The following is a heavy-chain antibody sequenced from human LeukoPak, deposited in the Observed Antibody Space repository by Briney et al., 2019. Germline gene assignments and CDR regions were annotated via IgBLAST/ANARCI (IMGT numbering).Heavy chain of an antibody. D-gene: IGHD5-18*01. Sequence: PGGSLRLSCAASGFTFSSYWMHWVRQVPGKGLVWVSRINSDGRSTSYADSVKGRFTISRDNAKNTLYLQMNSLRAEDTAVYYCARSGSGYSYGLFDYWGQGTLVTVSS. CDR1: GFTFSSYW. V-gene: IGHV3-74*01. J-gene: IGHJ4*02. CDR2: INSDGRST. CDR3: ARSGSGYSYGLFDY.